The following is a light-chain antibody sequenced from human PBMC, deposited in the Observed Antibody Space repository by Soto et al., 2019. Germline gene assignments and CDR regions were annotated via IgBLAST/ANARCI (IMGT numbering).Light chain of an antibody. CDR2: GTS. CDR1: QSVSSSY. CDR3: QQYGTTPWT. V-gene: IGKV3-20*01. Sequence: IGFSISPGTLSLSQGERATLSCRASQSVSSSYLAWYQHKPGQAPRLLISGTSSRATGIPDRFSGSGAGTDFTLTISRLEPEDFAVYYCQQYGTTPWTFGQGTKVDIK. J-gene: IGKJ1*01.